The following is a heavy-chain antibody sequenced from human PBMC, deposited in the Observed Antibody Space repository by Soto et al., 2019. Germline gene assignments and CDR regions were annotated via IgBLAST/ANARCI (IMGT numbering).Heavy chain of an antibody. CDR3: ARSPIAVAGTVFDY. CDR2: ISAYNGNT. CDR1: GYTFTSYY. J-gene: IGHJ4*02. V-gene: IGHV1-18*04. D-gene: IGHD6-19*01. Sequence: GASVKVSCKASGYTFTSYYMRWVRQAPGQGLEWMGCISAYNGNTNYAQKLQGRVTMTTDTSTSTAYMELRSLRSDDTAVYYCARSPIAVAGTVFDYWGQGTLVTVSS.